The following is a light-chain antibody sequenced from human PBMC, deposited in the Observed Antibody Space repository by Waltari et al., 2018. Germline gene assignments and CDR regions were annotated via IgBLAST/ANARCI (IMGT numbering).Light chain of an antibody. Sequence: QSALTQPASVSGSPGQSITISCTGTSSDVGGYNYVSWYQQHPGKAPTLMIYDVSNPPSGVSKRFSGSKSGNTASLTISGLQAEDEADYYCSSYTSSSFYVFGTGTKVTVL. CDR3: SSYTSSSFYV. CDR1: SSDVGGYNY. CDR2: DVS. V-gene: IGLV2-14*01. J-gene: IGLJ1*01.